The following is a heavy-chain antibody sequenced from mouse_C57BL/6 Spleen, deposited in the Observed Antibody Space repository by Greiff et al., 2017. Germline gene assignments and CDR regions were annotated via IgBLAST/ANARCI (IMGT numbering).Heavy chain of an antibody. V-gene: IGHV5-6*01. Sequence: EVQLVESGGDLVKPGGSLKLSCAASGFTFSSYGMSWVRQTPDKRLEWVATISSGGSYTYYPDSVKGRFTISRDNAKNTLYLQMSSLKSEDTAMYYGARQWPTNPYWYFDVWGTGTTVTVSS. CDR2: ISSGGSYT. CDR1: GFTFSSYG. J-gene: IGHJ1*03. CDR3: ARQWPTNPYWYFDV. D-gene: IGHD2-10*01.